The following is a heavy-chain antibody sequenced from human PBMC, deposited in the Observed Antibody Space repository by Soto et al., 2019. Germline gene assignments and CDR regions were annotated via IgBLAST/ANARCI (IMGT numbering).Heavy chain of an antibody. Sequence: QVQLQESGPGLVKPSETLSLTCSVSGGSIRNYYWHWIRQPAGKGLEWIGRIYTSGNSDYNPSLKSRVTMSADTSKNQLSLRLSSVSAADSAVYYCARLWFGKPPGYLDYWGQGIRVTISS. D-gene: IGHD3-10*01. J-gene: IGHJ4*02. CDR2: IYTSGNS. CDR1: GGSIRNYY. CDR3: ARLWFGKPPGYLDY. V-gene: IGHV4-4*07.